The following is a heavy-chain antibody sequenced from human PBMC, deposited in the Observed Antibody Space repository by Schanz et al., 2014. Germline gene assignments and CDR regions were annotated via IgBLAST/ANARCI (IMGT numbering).Heavy chain of an antibody. CDR3: AKGRFGELSAFDI. J-gene: IGHJ3*02. CDR1: TFTFSSDW. CDR2: ISASGGTT. Sequence: EVQLAESGGGLVQPGGSLRLSCAASTFTFSSDWMSWVRQAPGKGLEWVSAISASGGTTYYADSVKGRFTISRDNSKNTLYLQMNSLRAEDTAVYYCAKGRFGELSAFDIWGQGTMVTVSS. V-gene: IGHV3-23*04. D-gene: IGHD3-10*01.